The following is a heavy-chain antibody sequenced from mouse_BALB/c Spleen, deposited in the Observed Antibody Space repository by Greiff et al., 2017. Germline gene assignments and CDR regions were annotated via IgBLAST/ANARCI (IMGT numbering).Heavy chain of an antibody. V-gene: IGHV6-6*02. J-gene: IGHJ2*01. CDR3: TTVVADY. D-gene: IGHD1-1*01. CDR2: IRLKSDNYAT. Sequence: EVKLEESGGGLVQPGGSMKLSCVASGFTFSSYWMSWVRQSPEKGLEWVAEIRLKSDNYATHYAESVKGKFTISRDDSKSRLYLQMNSLRAEDTGICYCTTVVADYWGQGTTLTVSS. CDR1: GFTFSSYW.